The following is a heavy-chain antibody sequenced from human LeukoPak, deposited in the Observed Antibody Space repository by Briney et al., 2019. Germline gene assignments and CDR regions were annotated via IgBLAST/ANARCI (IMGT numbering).Heavy chain of an antibody. Sequence: PGGSLRLSCSASGISISDYGMSWVRQAPGKGLEWLSYITMNSVTLYAESVKGRFTTSRDNDKNSVYLQLNSLRDEDTAVYYCTRGRYQFLGPNDSWGQGSLVSVSS. J-gene: IGHJ4*02. CDR2: ITMNSVT. CDR3: TRGRYQFLGPNDS. V-gene: IGHV3-69-1*01. CDR1: GISISDYG. D-gene: IGHD1-14*01.